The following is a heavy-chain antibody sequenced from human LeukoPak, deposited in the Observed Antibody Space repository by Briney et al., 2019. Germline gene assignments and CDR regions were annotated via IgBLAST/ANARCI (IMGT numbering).Heavy chain of an antibody. CDR1: GFTFSDHF. Sequence: GGSLRLSCAVSGFTFSDHFLDWVRQAPGKGLEWVSAISGSGGSTYYADSVKGRFTISRDNSKNTLYLQMNSLRAEDTAVYYCAKGRDSSSWTVPFDPWGQGTLVTVSS. V-gene: IGHV3-23*01. CDR2: ISGSGGST. J-gene: IGHJ5*02. CDR3: AKGRDSSSWTVPFDP. D-gene: IGHD6-13*01.